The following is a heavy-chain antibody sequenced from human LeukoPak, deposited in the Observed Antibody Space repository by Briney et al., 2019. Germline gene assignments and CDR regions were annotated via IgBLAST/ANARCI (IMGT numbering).Heavy chain of an antibody. J-gene: IGHJ4*02. CDR2: INYSGTT. CDR1: GHSIINSYY. V-gene: IGHV4-38-2*02. D-gene: IGHD5-12*01. CDR3: ARARGEVAIDY. Sequence: AETLSLTCTVSGHSIINSYYWGWIRQPPGKGLEWIEEINYSGTTNYNPSLKSRVTISVDTSKNQFSLKLTSVTAADTAVYYCARARGEVAIDYWGQGNLVTVSS.